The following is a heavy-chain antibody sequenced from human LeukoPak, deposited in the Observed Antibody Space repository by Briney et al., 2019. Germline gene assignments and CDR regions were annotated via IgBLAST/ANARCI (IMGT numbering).Heavy chain of an antibody. D-gene: IGHD6-13*01. CDR2: IKQDGSEK. CDR3: AREERSTWYIDGDYFDY. CDR1: GFTFSRYW. V-gene: IGHV3-7*01. J-gene: IGHJ4*02. Sequence: GGSLRLSCAASGFTFSRYWMSWVRQAPGKGLEWVANIKQDGSEKCYVDSVKGRFTISRDNAKNSLYLQMNSLRAEDTAVYYCAREERSTWYIDGDYFDYWGQGTLVTVSS.